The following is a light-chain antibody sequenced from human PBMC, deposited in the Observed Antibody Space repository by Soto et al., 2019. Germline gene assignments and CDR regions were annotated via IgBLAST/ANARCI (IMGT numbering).Light chain of an antibody. V-gene: IGLV2-14*01. CDR3: LSFTTTSTHV. CDR1: ISDIVAYDY. CDR2: EVN. Sequence: HSALNQPASLSGSPGQSITIACTGTISDIVAYDYVSWFQQHPGKAPKLMISEVNNRPSGVSNRFSGSKSGNTAYLTISGLQVEDEAEYFCLSFTTTSTHVFGTGTKVTVL. J-gene: IGLJ1*01.